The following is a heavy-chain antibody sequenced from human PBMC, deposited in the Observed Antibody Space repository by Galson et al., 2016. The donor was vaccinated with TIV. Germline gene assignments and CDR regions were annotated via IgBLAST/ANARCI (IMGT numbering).Heavy chain of an antibody. CDR3: ARATPSVFGIIMTLDS. CDR1: GDSVSSNSAA. J-gene: IGHJ4*02. V-gene: IGHV6-1*01. CDR2: TFYRSKWYN. D-gene: IGHD3-16*01. Sequence: CAISGDSVSSNSAAWNWLRQSPSRGLEWLGRTFYRSKWYNDYAPSVKSRITINPNTSKNQFSLQLNSVTPEDTAVYYCARATPSVFGIIMTLDSRGQGTLVTVSS.